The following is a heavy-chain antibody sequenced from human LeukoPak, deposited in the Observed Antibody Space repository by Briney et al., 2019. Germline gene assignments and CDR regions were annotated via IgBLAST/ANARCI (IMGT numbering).Heavy chain of an antibody. Sequence: GGSLRLSCAASGFPFSSYWMHWVRHVPGKGRVWVPRVNPGGSSTAYADSVKGRFSISRDNARNTLYLQMNSLRDEDTAVYYCARSNQADDYWGQGTLVTVSS. CDR2: VNPGGSST. CDR1: GFPFSSYW. D-gene: IGHD4-11*01. J-gene: IGHJ4*02. CDR3: ARSNQADDY. V-gene: IGHV3-74*01.